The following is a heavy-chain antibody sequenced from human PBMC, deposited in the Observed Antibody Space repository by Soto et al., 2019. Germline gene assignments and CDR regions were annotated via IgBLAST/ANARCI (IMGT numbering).Heavy chain of an antibody. V-gene: IGHV4-59*01. D-gene: IGHD3-16*01. J-gene: IGHJ3*02. CDR2: IYYSGST. Sequence: SETLSLTCTVSGGSISSYCWSWIRQPPGKGLEWIGYIYYSGSTNYNPSLKSRVTISVDTSKNQFSLKLSSVTAADTALYYCARVERGSATTVVDAFDIWGPGTMVTVSS. CDR1: GGSISSYC. CDR3: ARVERGSATTVVDAFDI.